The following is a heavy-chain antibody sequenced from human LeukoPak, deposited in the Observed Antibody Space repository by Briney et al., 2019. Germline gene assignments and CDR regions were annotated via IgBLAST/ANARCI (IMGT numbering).Heavy chain of an antibody. V-gene: IGHV4-39*07. Sequence: PSETLSLTCTVSGVSISSSTYYWGWIRQPPGKGLEWIGSIYYSGNTYYNPSLKSRVTISVDKSKNEFSLKLNSVTAADTAVYYCVKAAPGTDNWFDPWGQGTLVTVSS. CDR2: IYYSGNT. D-gene: IGHD6-13*01. CDR1: GVSISSSTYY. J-gene: IGHJ5*02. CDR3: VKAAPGTDNWFDP.